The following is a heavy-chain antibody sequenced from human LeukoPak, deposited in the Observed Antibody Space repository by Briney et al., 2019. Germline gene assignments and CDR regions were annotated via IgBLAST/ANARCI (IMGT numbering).Heavy chain of an antibody. Sequence: WGSLRLSCAASGFTFSSYGMHWVRQAPGKGLEWVAVISYDGSNKYYADSVKGRFTISRDNSKNTLYLQMNSLRAEDTAVYYCAKDGPTMVRGVISYFDYWGQGTLVTVSS. CDR3: AKDGPTMVRGVISYFDY. D-gene: IGHD3-10*01. CDR1: GFTFSSYG. CDR2: ISYDGSNK. V-gene: IGHV3-30*18. J-gene: IGHJ4*02.